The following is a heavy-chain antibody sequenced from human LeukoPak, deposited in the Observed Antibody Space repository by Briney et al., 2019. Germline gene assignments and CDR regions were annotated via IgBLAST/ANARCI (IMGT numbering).Heavy chain of an antibody. V-gene: IGHV4-34*01. Sequence: SETLSLTCAVYGRSSSGYYCSWIRQPPGKGLEWIGEINPSGGTNYNPSLKSRVTISLDTSMNQFSLNLTSVIATDTAVYYCAMGGYWGQGTLVTVSS. CDR2: INPSGGT. J-gene: IGHJ4*02. CDR1: GRSSSGYY. CDR3: AMGGY. D-gene: IGHD3-16*01.